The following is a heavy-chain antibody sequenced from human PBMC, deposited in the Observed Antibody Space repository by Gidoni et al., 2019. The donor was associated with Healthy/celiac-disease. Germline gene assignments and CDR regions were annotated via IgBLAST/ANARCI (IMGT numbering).Heavy chain of an antibody. J-gene: IGHJ4*02. CDR1: GFTFSSYA. V-gene: IGHV3-23*01. Sequence: EVQLLASGGGLVQPGGALRLSCAASGFTFSSYAMSWVRQAPGKGLEWVSAISGSGGSTYYADSVKGRFTISRDNSKNTLYLQMNSLRAEDTAVYYCAKDRDSSGYPYYFDYWGQGTLVTVSS. CDR3: AKDRDSSGYPYYFDY. D-gene: IGHD3-22*01. CDR2: ISGSGGST.